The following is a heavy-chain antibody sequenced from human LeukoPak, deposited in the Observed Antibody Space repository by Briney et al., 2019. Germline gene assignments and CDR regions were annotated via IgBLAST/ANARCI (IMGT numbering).Heavy chain of an antibody. Sequence: SETLSLTCAVYGGSFSGYYWSWIRQPPGKGLEWIGEINHSGSTNYNPSLKSRVTISVDTSKNQFSLKLSPVTAADTAVYYCARVATTGTPFDYWGQGTLVTVSS. CDR2: INHSGST. J-gene: IGHJ4*02. D-gene: IGHD4-17*01. CDR3: ARVATTGTPFDY. V-gene: IGHV4-34*01. CDR1: GGSFSGYY.